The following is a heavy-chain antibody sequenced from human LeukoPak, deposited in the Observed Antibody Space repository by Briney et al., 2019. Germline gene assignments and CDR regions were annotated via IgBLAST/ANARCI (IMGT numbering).Heavy chain of an antibody. CDR3: AKDPVSSGYYY. J-gene: IGHJ4*02. Sequence: GGSLRLSCAASGFTFSSYAMSWVRQAPGKGLEWVSAISGSGGSTYYADSVKGRFTISRDNSKNTLYQQMNSLRAEDTAVYYCAKDPVSSGYYYWGQGTLVTVSS. D-gene: IGHD3-22*01. CDR2: ISGSGGST. V-gene: IGHV3-23*01. CDR1: GFTFSSYA.